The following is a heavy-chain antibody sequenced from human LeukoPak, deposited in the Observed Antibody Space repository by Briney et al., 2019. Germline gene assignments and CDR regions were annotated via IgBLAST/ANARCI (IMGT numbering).Heavy chain of an antibody. J-gene: IGHJ3*02. CDR1: GGSISSSSYY. Sequence: SETLSLTCTVSGGSISSSSYYWGWIRQPPGKGLEWIGSIYYSGSTYYNPSLKSRVTISVDTSKNQFSLKLSSVTAADTAVYYCARVHPEAAAFAFDIWGQGTMVTVSS. D-gene: IGHD6-13*01. CDR3: ARVHPEAAAFAFDI. CDR2: IYYSGST. V-gene: IGHV4-39*01.